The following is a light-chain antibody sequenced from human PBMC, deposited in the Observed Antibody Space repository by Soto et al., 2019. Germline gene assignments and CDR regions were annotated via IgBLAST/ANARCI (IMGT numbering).Light chain of an antibody. J-gene: IGKJ5*01. Sequence: IQLTLSPSSLSASIGDRVTITCRASQGISSYLAWYQQKPGKAPKLLIYAASTLQSEVPSRFSGSGSGTDFTLTISSLQPEDFATYYCQQLNSYPITFGQRTRLEI. CDR1: QGISSY. V-gene: IGKV1-9*01. CDR2: AAS. CDR3: QQLNSYPIT.